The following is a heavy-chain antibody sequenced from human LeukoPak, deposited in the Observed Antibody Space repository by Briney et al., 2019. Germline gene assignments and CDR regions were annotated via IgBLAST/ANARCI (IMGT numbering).Heavy chain of an antibody. Sequence: GGSLRLSCAASGFTFSSFWMSWVRQAPGKGLEWVANIKGSGSEKNYLESVKGRFTISRDNAKNSLFLEMNSLRGEDTAMYYCARGGSSRFGYWGQGTLVTVSS. D-gene: IGHD1-26*01. CDR1: GFTFSSFW. J-gene: IGHJ4*02. CDR2: IKGSGSEK. V-gene: IGHV3-7*01. CDR3: ARGGSSRFGY.